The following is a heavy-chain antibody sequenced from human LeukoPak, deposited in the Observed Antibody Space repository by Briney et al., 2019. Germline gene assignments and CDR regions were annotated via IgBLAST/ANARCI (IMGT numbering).Heavy chain of an antibody. CDR1: GFTFSSYW. CDR2: IKQDGSEK. D-gene: IGHD3-9*01. CDR3: ARDKAFGGDYDILTGYYTHIRPHAFDI. Sequence: GGSLRLSCAASGFTFSSYWMSWVRQAPGKGLEWVANIKQDGSEKYYVDSVKGRFTISRDNSKNTLYLQMNSLRAEDTAVYYCARDKAFGGDYDILTGYYTHIRPHAFDIWGQGTMVTVSS. V-gene: IGHV3-7*01. J-gene: IGHJ3*02.